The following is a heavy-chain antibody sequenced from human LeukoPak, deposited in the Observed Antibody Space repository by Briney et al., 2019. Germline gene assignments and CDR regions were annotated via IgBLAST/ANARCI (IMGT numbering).Heavy chain of an antibody. V-gene: IGHV3-9*01. Sequence: GGSLRLSCAAPGFTFDDYAMHWVRQAPGKGLEWVSGISWNSGSIGYADSVKGRFTISRDNAKNSLYLQMNSLRAEDTALYYCAKDTAADTAMVGFDYWGQGTLVTVSS. CDR2: ISWNSGSI. CDR1: GFTFDDYA. D-gene: IGHD5-18*01. J-gene: IGHJ4*02. CDR3: AKDTAADTAMVGFDY.